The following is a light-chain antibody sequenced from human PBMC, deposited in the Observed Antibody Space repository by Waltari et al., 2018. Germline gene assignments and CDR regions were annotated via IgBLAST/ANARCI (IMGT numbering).Light chain of an antibody. V-gene: IGLV3-21*02. CDR1: HFGSRS. J-gene: IGLJ2*01. Sequence: SSVLTQPPSVSVAPRETARISCGGDHFGSRSVPRYRQRPGQAPILVVYADSVRPSGIPERFSGSNSGNTATLTISRVGAGDEADYWCQVWDTNDHVIFGGGTKLTVL. CDR3: QVWDTNDHVI. CDR2: ADS.